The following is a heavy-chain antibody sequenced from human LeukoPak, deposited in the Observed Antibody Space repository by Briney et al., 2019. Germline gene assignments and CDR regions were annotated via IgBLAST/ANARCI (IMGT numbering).Heavy chain of an antibody. CDR3: ARDRSITFGGVIVGQYYFDY. CDR1: GGTFSKYT. J-gene: IGHJ4*02. Sequence: GASVKVSCKASGGTFSKYTISWVRQRPGQGLEWMGGITPLFGTANYAQKFQGRVTITADESTSTAYMELSSLRSEDTAVYYCARDRSITFGGVIVGQYYFDYWGQGTLVTVSS. D-gene: IGHD3-16*02. CDR2: ITPLFGTA. V-gene: IGHV1-69*13.